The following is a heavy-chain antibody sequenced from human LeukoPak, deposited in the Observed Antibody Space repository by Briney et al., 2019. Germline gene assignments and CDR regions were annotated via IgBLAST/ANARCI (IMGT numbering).Heavy chain of an antibody. J-gene: IGHJ6*03. CDR3: ARDGGSATRYNYYYYYMDV. Sequence: PGGSLRLSCAASGFTFDDYGMSWVRQAPGKGLEWVSGINWNGGSTGYADSVKGRFTISRDNAKNSLYLQMNSLRAEDTALYYCARDGGSATRYNYYYYYMDVWGKGTTVTVSS. V-gene: IGHV3-20*04. CDR1: GFTFDDYG. D-gene: IGHD1-26*01. CDR2: INWNGGST.